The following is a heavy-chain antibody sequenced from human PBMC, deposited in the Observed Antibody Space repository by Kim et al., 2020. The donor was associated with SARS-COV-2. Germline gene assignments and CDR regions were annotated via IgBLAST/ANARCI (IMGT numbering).Heavy chain of an antibody. CDR2: ISSSSSYT. Sequence: GGSLRLSCAASGFTFSDYYMSWIRQAPGKGLEWVSYISSSSSYTNYADSVKGRFTISRDNAKNSLYLQMNSLRAEDTAVYYCAGGYSYGLYYFDYWGQGTLVTVSS. CDR1: GFTFSDYY. D-gene: IGHD5-18*01. V-gene: IGHV3-11*03. J-gene: IGHJ4*02. CDR3: AGGYSYGLYYFDY.